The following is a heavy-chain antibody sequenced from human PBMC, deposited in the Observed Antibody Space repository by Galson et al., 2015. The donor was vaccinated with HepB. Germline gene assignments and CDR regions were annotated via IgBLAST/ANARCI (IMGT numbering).Heavy chain of an antibody. D-gene: IGHD3-22*01. V-gene: IGHV1-3*01. CDR3: ARDRNYYDSSGCGS. Sequence: SVKVSCKASGYTFTSYAMHWVRQAPGQRLEWMGWINAGNGNTKYSQKFQGRVTITRDTSASTAYMELSSLRSEDTAVYYCARDRNYYDSSGCGSWGQGTLVTVSS. CDR2: INAGNGNT. J-gene: IGHJ4*02. CDR1: GYTFTSYA.